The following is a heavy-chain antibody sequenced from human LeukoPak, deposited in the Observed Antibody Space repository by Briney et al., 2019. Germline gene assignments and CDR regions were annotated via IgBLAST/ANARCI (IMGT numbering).Heavy chain of an antibody. Sequence: SETLSLTCAVYSGPFSGYCWSWIREPPGRGLEWIGEINHSGSTSYNPSLKSRVTISVDPSKNQFSLKLSSVTAADTAVYYCARGMAFDYWGQGTLVTVSS. CDR3: ARGMAFDY. V-gene: IGHV4-34*01. CDR2: INHSGST. D-gene: IGHD5-24*01. J-gene: IGHJ4*02. CDR1: SGPFSGYC.